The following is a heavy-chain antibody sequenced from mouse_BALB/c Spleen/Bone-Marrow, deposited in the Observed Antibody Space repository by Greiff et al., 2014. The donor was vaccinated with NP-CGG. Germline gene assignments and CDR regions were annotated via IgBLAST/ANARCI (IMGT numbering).Heavy chain of an antibody. CDR1: GYTFTSYV. D-gene: IGHD5-1-1*01. CDR2: INPYNDGT. J-gene: IGHJ2*01. Sequence: EVKLMESGPELVKPGASVKMSCKASGYTFTSYVMHWVKQKPGQGLEWIGYINPYNDGTKYNEKFRGKATLTSDKSSSTAYMELSSLTSEDSAVYYCARLDHKYEGYWGQGTTLTVSS. V-gene: IGHV1-14*01. CDR3: ARLDHKYEGY.